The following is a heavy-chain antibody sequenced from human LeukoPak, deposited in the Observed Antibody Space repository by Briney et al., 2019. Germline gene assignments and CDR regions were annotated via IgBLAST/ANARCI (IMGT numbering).Heavy chain of an antibody. J-gene: IGHJ4*02. CDR1: GGSISSSSYF. CDR3: AKGTYSYGYYFDY. Sequence: PSETLSLTCTVSGGSISSSSYFWGWIRQPPGKGLEWIGYIYHSGSTYYNPSLKSRVTISVDRSKNQFSLKLSSVTAADTAVYYCAKGTYSYGYYFDYWGQGTLVTVSS. CDR2: IYHSGST. V-gene: IGHV4-39*07. D-gene: IGHD5-18*01.